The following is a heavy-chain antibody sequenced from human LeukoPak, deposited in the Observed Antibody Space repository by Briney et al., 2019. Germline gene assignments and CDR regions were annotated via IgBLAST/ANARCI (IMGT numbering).Heavy chain of an antibody. V-gene: IGHV4-59*08. D-gene: IGHD4-11*01. Sequence: SQTLSPTCTVSGGSISSYYWSWIRQPPGKGLEWIGYISYSGSTNYNPSLKSRVTISIDTSKNHFSRELRSVTAADTAVYFCARRFRDYSYFDYWGQGTLVTVSS. J-gene: IGHJ4*02. CDR1: GGSISSYY. CDR2: ISYSGST. CDR3: ARRFRDYSYFDY.